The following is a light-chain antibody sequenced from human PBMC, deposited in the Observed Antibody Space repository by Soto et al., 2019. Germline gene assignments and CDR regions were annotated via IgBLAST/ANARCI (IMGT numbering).Light chain of an antibody. CDR2: PAS. Sequence: DIHMTQSPSTVSGSGLDTGSVRCRASQTISSWLAWYQQKPGKAPKLLIYPASSLQNGVPARFIGSGSGTEFTLTISSLQTDDVATYYCQQYTCLSTFGPGTKVDIK. CDR1: QTISSW. CDR3: QQYTCLST. V-gene: IGKV1-5*03. J-gene: IGKJ3*01.